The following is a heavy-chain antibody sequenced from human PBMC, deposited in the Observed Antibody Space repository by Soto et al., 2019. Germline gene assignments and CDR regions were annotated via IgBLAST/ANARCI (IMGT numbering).Heavy chain of an antibody. V-gene: IGHV3-30-3*01. CDR2: ISYDGSIE. CDR1: GFTFTSFS. D-gene: IGHD3-10*01. CDR3: AREWSTSGDLDY. Sequence: ESGGGVVQPGRSLKLSCAASGFTFTSFSMQWVRQAPGKGLEWVAVISYDGSIEYYADSVKGRFTISRDNSKNTLDLQMYSLRTEDTAVYFCAREWSTSGDLDYWGQGTLVTVSS. J-gene: IGHJ4*02.